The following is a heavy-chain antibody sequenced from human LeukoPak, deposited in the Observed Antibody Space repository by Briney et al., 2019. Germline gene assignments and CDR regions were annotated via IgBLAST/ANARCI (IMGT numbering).Heavy chain of an antibody. CDR2: ISYDGSNK. CDR1: GFTFSSYA. J-gene: IGHJ6*02. V-gene: IGHV3-30-3*01. CDR3: ARGSVTTPYGMDV. Sequence: PGGSLRFSCAASGFTFSSYAMHWVRQAPGKGLEWVAVISYDGSNKYYADSVKGRFTISRDNSKNTLYLQMNSLRAEDTAVYYCARGSVTTPYGMDVWGQGTTVTVSS. D-gene: IGHD4-11*01.